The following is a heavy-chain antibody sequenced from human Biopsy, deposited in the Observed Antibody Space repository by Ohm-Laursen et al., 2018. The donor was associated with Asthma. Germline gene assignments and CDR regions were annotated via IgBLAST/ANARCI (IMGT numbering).Heavy chain of an antibody. J-gene: IGHJ4*02. CDR1: YGSITSDGYY. CDR2: IYYSGST. V-gene: IGHV4-31*03. CDR3: ARAQDYYDSRGYYRSFDY. Sequence: TLSLTCTVPYGSITSDGYYWTWIRQHPGKGLEWIGFIYYSGSTYYNPSLKSRVSISIDTSKNQFSLKLSSVTAADTAVYYCARAQDYYDSRGYYRSFDYWGQGTLVTVSS. D-gene: IGHD3-22*01.